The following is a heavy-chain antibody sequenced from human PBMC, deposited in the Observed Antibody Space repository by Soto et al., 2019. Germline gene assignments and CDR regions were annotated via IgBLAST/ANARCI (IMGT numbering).Heavy chain of an antibody. V-gene: IGHV1-8*01. Sequence: GASVKVSCKASGYTFTSYDINWVRQATGQGPEWMGWMNPDSGNTGYVQKFQGRVTMTRNTAISTAYMELSSLRSDDTAVYYCAGDPDSHYNDSHAYSYPWGQGTLVTVSS. CDR3: AGDPDSHYNDSHAYSYP. J-gene: IGHJ5*02. CDR2: MNPDSGNT. D-gene: IGHD3-22*01. CDR1: GYTFTSYD.